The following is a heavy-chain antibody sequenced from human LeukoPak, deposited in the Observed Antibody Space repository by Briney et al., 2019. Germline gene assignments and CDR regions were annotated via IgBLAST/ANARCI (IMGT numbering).Heavy chain of an antibody. CDR3: AKVAHSGSYGLFDS. Sequence: PGGSLRLSCAASGFTFSDFAMSWVRQTPGKGLQWVSAISSNGGSTYYADSVKGRFTVSRDMSTNTLYLQMNSLRAGGTAVYYCAKVAHSGSYGLFDSWGQGALVTVSS. CDR1: GFTFSDFA. V-gene: IGHV3-23*01. D-gene: IGHD1-26*01. CDR2: ISSNGGST. J-gene: IGHJ4*02.